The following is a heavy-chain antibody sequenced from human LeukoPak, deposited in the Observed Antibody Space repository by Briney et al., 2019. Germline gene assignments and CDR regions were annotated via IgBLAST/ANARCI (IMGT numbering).Heavy chain of an antibody. CDR1: GYTFTSYG. J-gene: IGHJ4*02. CDR3: ARDLAAAGTPYYFDY. D-gene: IGHD6-13*01. CDR2: ISAYNGNT. V-gene: IGHV1-18*01. Sequence: ASVKVSCKASGYTFTSYGISWVRQAPGQGLEWMGWISAYNGNTNYAQKLQGRVTMTTDTSTSTAYMELRSLRSDDTAVYYCARDLAAAGTPYYFDYWGQGTLVTVSS.